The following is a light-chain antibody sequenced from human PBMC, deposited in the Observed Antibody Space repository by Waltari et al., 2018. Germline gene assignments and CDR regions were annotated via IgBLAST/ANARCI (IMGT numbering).Light chain of an antibody. Sequence: EIVMTQSPATLSVSPGERATLSCRASQSVSSNLAGYQQKPGQAPRLLIYGPSTRATVIPARFSGSGSGTEFTLTISSLQSEDFAVYYCQQYNNWPLALTFGGGTKVEIK. CDR2: GPS. CDR1: QSVSSN. V-gene: IGKV3-15*01. J-gene: IGKJ4*01. CDR3: QQYNNWPLALT.